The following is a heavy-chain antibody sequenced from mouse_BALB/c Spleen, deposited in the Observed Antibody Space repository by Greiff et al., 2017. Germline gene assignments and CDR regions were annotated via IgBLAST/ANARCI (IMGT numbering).Heavy chain of an antibody. Sequence: EVMLVASGGGLVQPGGSRKLSCAASGFTFSSFGMHWVRQAPEKGLEWVAYISSGSSTIYYADTVKGRFTISRDNPKNTLFLQMTSLRSEDTAMYYCARPYGYDYAMDYWGQGTSVTVSS. CDR2: ISSGSSTI. D-gene: IGHD2-2*01. CDR3: ARPYGYDYAMDY. CDR1: GFTFSSFG. J-gene: IGHJ4*01. V-gene: IGHV5-17*02.